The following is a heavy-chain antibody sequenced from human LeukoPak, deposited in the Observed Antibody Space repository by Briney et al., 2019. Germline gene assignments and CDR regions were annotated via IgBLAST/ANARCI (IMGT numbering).Heavy chain of an antibody. V-gene: IGHV3-23*01. Sequence: GGSLRLSCAASGFTFTSYVMTWVRQAPEKGLEWVSAVTSGGSTFYADSVKGRFTISRDNSKNTLYLQMNSLRAEDTAVYYCANFLRQLPFDYCGQGTPVTVSS. CDR1: GFTFTSYV. CDR2: VTSGGST. D-gene: IGHD2-2*01. CDR3: ANFLRQLPFDY. J-gene: IGHJ4*02.